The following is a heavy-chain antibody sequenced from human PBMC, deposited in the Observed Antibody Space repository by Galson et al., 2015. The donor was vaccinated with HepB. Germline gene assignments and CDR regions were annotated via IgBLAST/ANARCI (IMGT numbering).Heavy chain of an antibody. J-gene: IGHJ4*02. V-gene: IGHV4-31*03. Sequence: TLSLTCTVSGGSISSGGYYWSWIRQHPGKGLEWIGYIYYSGSTYYNPSLKSRVTISVDTSKNQFSLKLSSVTAADTAVYYCARERPSAAVDYWGQGTLVTVSS. CDR1: GGSISSGGYY. D-gene: IGHD2-2*01. CDR2: IYYSGST. CDR3: ARERPSAAVDY.